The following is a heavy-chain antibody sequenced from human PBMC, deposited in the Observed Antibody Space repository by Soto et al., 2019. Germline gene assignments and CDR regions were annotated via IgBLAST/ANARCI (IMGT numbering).Heavy chain of an antibody. CDR2: IIPIFGTA. D-gene: IGHD2-8*01. V-gene: IGHV1-69*01. CDR1: GGTFSSYA. J-gene: IGHJ6*02. CDR3: ASPYCTNGVCAPTLYYYGMDV. Sequence: QVQLVQSGAEVKKPGSSVKVSCKASGGTFSSYAISWVRQAPGQGLEWMGGIIPIFGTANYAQKFQGRVTITADESTSTAYMERSSLRSEDTAVYYCASPYCTNGVCAPTLYYYGMDVWGQGTTVTVSS.